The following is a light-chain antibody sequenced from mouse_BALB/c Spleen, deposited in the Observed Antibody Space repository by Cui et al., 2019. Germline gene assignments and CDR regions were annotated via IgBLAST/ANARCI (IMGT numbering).Light chain of an antibody. CDR1: QGIGKN. CDR3: LQFYEFPFT. CDR2: YAN. V-gene: IGKV14-130*01. J-gene: IGKJ4*01. Sequence: EIQMTQSPPSMSASLGDRITITCQATQGIGKNLNWYQQKPGKPPSFLIYYANELAEGVPSRFSGSGSGSDYSLTISNLESEDFADYYCLQFYEFPFTFGSGTKLEIK.